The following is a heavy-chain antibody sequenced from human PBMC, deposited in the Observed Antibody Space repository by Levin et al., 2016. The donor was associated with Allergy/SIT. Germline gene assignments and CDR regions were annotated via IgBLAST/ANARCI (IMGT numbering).Heavy chain of an antibody. CDR3: AKTFSSGWSLDAFDI. CDR2: ISYDGSNK. Sequence: GGSLRLSCAASGFTFSSYGMHWVRQAPGKGLEWVAVISYDGSNKYYADSVKGRFTISRDNSKNTLYLQMNSLRAEDTAVYYCAKTFSSGWSLDAFDIWGQGTMVTVSS. V-gene: IGHV3-30*18. J-gene: IGHJ3*02. CDR1: GFTFSSYG. D-gene: IGHD6-19*01.